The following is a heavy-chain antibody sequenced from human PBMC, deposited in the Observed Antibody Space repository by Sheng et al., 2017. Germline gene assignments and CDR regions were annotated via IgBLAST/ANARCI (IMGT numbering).Heavy chain of an antibody. CDR1: GFTFSSYA. J-gene: IGHJ3*02. CDR3: AKGLWFGELLTDAFDI. V-gene: IGHV3-23*01. CDR2: ISGSGGST. Sequence: EVQLLESGGGLVQPGGSLRLSCAASGFTFSSYAMSWVRQAPGKGLEWVSAISGSGGSTYYADSVKGRFTISRDNSKNTLYLQMNSLRAEDTAVYYCAKGLWFGELLTDAFDIWGQGTMVTVSS. D-gene: IGHD3-10*01.